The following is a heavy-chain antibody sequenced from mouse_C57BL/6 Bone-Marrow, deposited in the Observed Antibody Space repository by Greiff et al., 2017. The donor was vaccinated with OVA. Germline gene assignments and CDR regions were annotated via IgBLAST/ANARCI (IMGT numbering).Heavy chain of an antibody. CDR3: ARRDGYYWYFDV. D-gene: IGHD2-3*01. V-gene: IGHV5-6*01. CDR1: GFTFSSYG. CDR2: ISSGGSYT. Sequence: VQLKESGGDLVKPGGSLKLSCAASGFTFSSYGMSWVRQTPDKRLEWVATISSGGSYTYYPDSVKGRFTISRDNAKNTLYLQMSSLKSEDTAMYYCARRDGYYWYFDVWGTGTTVTVSS. J-gene: IGHJ1*03.